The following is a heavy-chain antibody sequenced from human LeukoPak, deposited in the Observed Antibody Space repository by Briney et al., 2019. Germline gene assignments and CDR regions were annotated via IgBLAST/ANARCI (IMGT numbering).Heavy chain of an antibody. V-gene: IGHV3-64*01. D-gene: IGHD3-10*01. CDR2: ISSNGGST. Sequence: GGSLRLSCAASGFTFSSYAMHWVRQAPGKGLEYVSAISSNGGSTYYANSVKGRFTISRDNAKDSLYLQMNSLRAEDTAVYYCARVASTHSITMVPLAMDVWGKGTTVIISS. J-gene: IGHJ6*03. CDR3: ARVASTHSITMVPLAMDV. CDR1: GFTFSSYA.